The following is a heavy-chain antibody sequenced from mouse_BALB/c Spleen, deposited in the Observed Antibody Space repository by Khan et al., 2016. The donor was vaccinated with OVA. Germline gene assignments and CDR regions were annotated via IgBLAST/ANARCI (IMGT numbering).Heavy chain of an antibody. CDR3: AKSNGNYWFAY. Sequence: QIQLVQSGPELKKPGETVKISCKASGYTFTNYGMNWVKQAPGKGLKWIGWINTYTGEPTYADDFKGRSTFSLETSSSTAYLQLNNLKDEDTATYFCAKSNGNYWFAYWGQGTLVTVSA. D-gene: IGHD2-1*01. CDR2: INTYTGEP. J-gene: IGHJ3*01. V-gene: IGHV9-3-1*01. CDR1: GYTFTNYG.